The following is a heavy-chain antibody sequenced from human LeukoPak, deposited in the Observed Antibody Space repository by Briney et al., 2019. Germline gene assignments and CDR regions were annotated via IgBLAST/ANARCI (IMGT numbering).Heavy chain of an antibody. D-gene: IGHD6-13*01. CDR1: GGSISSSSYY. CDR3: AREAAYSSRYTNWFDP. J-gene: IGHJ5*02. Sequence: SETLSLTCTVSGGSISSSSYYWGWIRQPPGKGLEWIGSIYYSGSTYYNPSLKSRVTISVDTSKNQFSLKLSSVTAADTAVYYCAREAAYSSRYTNWFDPWGQGTLVTVSS. CDR2: IYYSGST. V-gene: IGHV4-39*02.